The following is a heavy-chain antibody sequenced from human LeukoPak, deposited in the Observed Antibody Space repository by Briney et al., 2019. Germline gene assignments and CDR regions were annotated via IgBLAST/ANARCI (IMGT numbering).Heavy chain of an antibody. J-gene: IGHJ4*02. CDR1: GFTFSSYS. V-gene: IGHV3-48*01. CDR3: AREVFHGSGRRFDS. Sequence: PGGSLSFSAVGSGFTFSSYSMSWVRQAPGQGREWVSYISISTSSIDYADSVKGRFTISRDNAKNSLYLQMNSLRAEDTAVYYCAREVFHGSGRRFDSWGQGTLVTVSS. D-gene: IGHD3-10*01. CDR2: ISISTSSI.